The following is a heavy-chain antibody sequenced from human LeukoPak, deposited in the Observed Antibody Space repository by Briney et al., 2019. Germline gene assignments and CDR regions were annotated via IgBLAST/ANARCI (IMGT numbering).Heavy chain of an antibody. CDR2: FSSSSSYI. D-gene: IGHD3-22*01. CDR3: ARVRYYDSSGLPDAFDI. Sequence: GGSLRLYCAASGFTFSSYSMNRVRQAPGKGLEVGSSFSSSSSYISYADSVKGRFTISRDNAKKSLYLQMNSLRAEDTAVYYCARVRYYDSSGLPDAFDIWGQGTMVTVSS. CDR1: GFTFSSYS. V-gene: IGHV3-21*01. J-gene: IGHJ3*02.